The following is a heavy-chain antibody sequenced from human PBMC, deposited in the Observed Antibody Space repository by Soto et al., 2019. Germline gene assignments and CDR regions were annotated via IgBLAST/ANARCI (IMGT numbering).Heavy chain of an antibody. CDR1: GYSISSSNW. CDR3: GRSEIQGPLDY. V-gene: IGHV4-28*01. J-gene: IGHJ4*01. CDR2: IYYSGTT. Sequence: PSETLSLTCAVSGYSISSSNWWGWIRQPPGKGLEWIGYIYYSGTTYYNPSLKSRVTMSVDTSKNQFSLKLTSVTAVDTAGYYCGRSEIQGPLDYRGQGTLVTVSS.